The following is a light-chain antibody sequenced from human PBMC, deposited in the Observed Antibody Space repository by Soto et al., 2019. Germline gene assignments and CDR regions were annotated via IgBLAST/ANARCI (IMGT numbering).Light chain of an antibody. J-gene: IGKJ1*01. CDR3: QKYNSAPRT. V-gene: IGKV1-27*01. Sequence: DIQMTQSPSSLSAPVGDRVTITCRASQGISNYLAWYQQNPGKVPKLLIYAASTLQSGVPSRFSGSGSGTDFTLTSSNLQPEDVATYYCQKYNSAPRTFGQGTKVEIK. CDR1: QGISNY. CDR2: AAS.